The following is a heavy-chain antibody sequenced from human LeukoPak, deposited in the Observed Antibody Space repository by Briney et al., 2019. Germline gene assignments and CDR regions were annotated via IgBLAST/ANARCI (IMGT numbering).Heavy chain of an antibody. Sequence: SETLSLTCNVSGGSVRGYYWSWVRQAAGKGLEWLGRVDGTRTTYNNPFLQSRVTVSIDTSANQVLLKMTSLTAADTAVYYCTRDWYWYFDLWGRGILVTVSS. CDR2: VDGTRTT. D-gene: IGHD6-13*01. CDR1: GGSVRGYY. CDR3: TRDWYWYFDL. V-gene: IGHV4-4*07. J-gene: IGHJ2*01.